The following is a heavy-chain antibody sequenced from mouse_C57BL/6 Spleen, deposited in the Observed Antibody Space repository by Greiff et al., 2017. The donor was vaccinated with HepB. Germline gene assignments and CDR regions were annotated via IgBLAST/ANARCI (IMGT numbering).Heavy chain of an antibody. CDR2: INYDGSST. D-gene: IGHD1-1*01. V-gene: IGHV5-16*01. Sequence: EVHLVESEGGLVQPGSSMKLSCTASGFTFSDYYMAWVRQVPEKGLEWVANINYDGSSTYYLDALKSRFIISRDNSKNILYMQMSSLKSEDTATYYCASDPIYYGSSHGYFDVRGTGTTVTVSS. CDR3: ASDPIYYGSSHGYFDV. CDR1: GFTFSDYY. J-gene: IGHJ1*03.